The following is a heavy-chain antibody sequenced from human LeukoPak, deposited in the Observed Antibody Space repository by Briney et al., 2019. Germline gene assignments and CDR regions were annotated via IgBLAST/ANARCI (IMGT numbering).Heavy chain of an antibody. J-gene: IGHJ4*02. V-gene: IGHV1-2*02. CDR1: GYTSTGYY. CDR2: INPNSGGT. Sequence: GASVKVSCKASGYTSTGYYMHWVRQAPGQGLEWMGWINPNSGGTNYAQKFQGRVTMTRDTSISTVCMELSRLTSDDTAVFYCARRYYDALTGYYPFDHWGQGTLVTVSS. D-gene: IGHD3-9*01. CDR3: ARRYYDALTGYYPFDH.